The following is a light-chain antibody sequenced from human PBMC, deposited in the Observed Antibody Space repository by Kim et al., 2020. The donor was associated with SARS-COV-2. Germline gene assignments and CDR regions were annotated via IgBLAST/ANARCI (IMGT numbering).Light chain of an antibody. Sequence: DIQLTQSSSSLSASVGDRVTITCRASQSITNFLNWYQQKPGKAPNLLIYAASTLQTGVPSRFSGSGSGTDFTLTISSLQPDDFATYFCQQSYTTLFTFGPGHKVDI. J-gene: IGKJ3*01. CDR3: QQSYTTLFT. V-gene: IGKV1-39*01. CDR1: QSITNF. CDR2: AAS.